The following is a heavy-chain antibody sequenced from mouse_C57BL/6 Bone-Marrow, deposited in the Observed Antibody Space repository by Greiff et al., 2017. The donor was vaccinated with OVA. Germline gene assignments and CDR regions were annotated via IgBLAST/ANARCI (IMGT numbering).Heavy chain of an antibody. CDR1: GFTFSSYG. J-gene: IGHJ1*03. CDR3: ARHGTTVVARYFDV. CDR2: ISSGGSYT. V-gene: IGHV5-6*01. Sequence: EVKVVESGGDLVKPGGSLKLSCAASGFTFSSYGMSWVRQTPDKRLEWVATISSGGSYTYYPDGVKGRFTISRDNAKNTLYLQMSSLKSEDTAMYYCARHGTTVVARYFDVWGTGTTVTVSS. D-gene: IGHD1-1*01.